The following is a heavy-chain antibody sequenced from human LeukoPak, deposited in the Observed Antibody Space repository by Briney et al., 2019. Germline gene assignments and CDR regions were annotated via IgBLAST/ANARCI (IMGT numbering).Heavy chain of an antibody. J-gene: IGHJ4*02. CDR1: GFTFSSYG. D-gene: IGHD3-16*01. V-gene: IGHV1-18*01. CDR2: ISAYNGNT. Sequence: GGSLRLSCAASGFTFSSYGMHWVRQAPGQGLEWMGWISAYNGNTNYAQKLQGRVTMTTDTSTSTAYMELRSLRSDDTAVYYCARDRIMITFGGAEVFDYWGQGTLVTVSS. CDR3: ARDRIMITFGGAEVFDY.